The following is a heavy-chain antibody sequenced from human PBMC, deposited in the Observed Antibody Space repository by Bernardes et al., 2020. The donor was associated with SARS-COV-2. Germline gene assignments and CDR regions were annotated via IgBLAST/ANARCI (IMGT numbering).Heavy chain of an antibody. CDR2: LSTGSTYI. V-gene: IGHV3-21*01. D-gene: IGHD2-8*01. CDR1: GFTFSSYS. CDR3: ARVDFTNLYYFDS. Sequence: GGSLRLSCAASGFTFSSYSMNWVRQAPGRGLEWVSSLSTGSTYISYTDSVRGRFTVSRDNGKNSLYLQMNSLRAEDTAVYYCARVDFTNLYYFDSWGQGTLVTVSS. J-gene: IGHJ4*02.